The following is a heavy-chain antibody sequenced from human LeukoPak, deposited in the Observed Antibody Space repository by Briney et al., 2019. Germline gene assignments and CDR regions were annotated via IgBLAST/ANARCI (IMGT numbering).Heavy chain of an antibody. CDR2: INHSGST. J-gene: IGHJ5*02. V-gene: IGHV4-34*01. CDR1: GGSFSGYY. D-gene: IGHD3-3*01. Sequence: SETLSLTCAVYGGSFSGYYWSWIRQPPGKGLEWIGEINHSGSTNYNPSLKSRVTISVDTSKNQSSLKLSSVTAADTAVYYCARATAIRFLEWSPRSNWFDPWGQGTLVTVSS. CDR3: ARATAIRFLEWSPRSNWFDP.